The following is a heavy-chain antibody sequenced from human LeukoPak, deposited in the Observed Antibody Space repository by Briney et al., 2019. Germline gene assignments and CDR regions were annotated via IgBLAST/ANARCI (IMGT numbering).Heavy chain of an antibody. CDR1: GGSFSGSY. D-gene: IGHD1-26*01. J-gene: IGHJ4*02. CDR2: INHSGST. Sequence: PSETLSLTCAVYGGSFSGSYWTWIRQPPGKGLEWIGEINHSGSTNYNPSLKSRVTISVDTSKNQFSLKLSSVTAADTAVYYCARVLRYSGSIDYWGQGTLVTVSS. V-gene: IGHV4-34*01. CDR3: ARVLRYSGSIDY.